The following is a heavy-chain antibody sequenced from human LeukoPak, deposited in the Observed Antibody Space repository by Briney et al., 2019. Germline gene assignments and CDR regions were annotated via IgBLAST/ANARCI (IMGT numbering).Heavy chain of an antibody. V-gene: IGHV3-15*01. Sequence: GGSLRLSCAASGFTFSNAWMSWVRQAPGKGLEWVGRMKSKTNGGTVDYAALVQGRFTISRDDSKNTLYLQMNSLRAEDTAVYYCARPTTGDLARFDYWGQGTLVTVSS. CDR3: ARPTTGDLARFDY. J-gene: IGHJ4*02. D-gene: IGHD7-27*01. CDR1: GFTFSNAW. CDR2: MKSKTNGGTV.